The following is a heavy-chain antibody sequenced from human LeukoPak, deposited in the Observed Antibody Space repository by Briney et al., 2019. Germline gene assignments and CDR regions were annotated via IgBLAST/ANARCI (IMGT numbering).Heavy chain of an antibody. V-gene: IGHV1-2*02. CDR1: GYTFTGYY. D-gene: IGHD6-13*01. CDR2: INPNSGGT. J-gene: IGHJ5*02. CDR3: ARDGAVAGRGSKNWFDP. Sequence: ASVKVSCKASGYTFTGYYMHWVRQAPGQGLEWMGWINPNSGGTNYAQKFQGRVTMTRDTSISTAYMELSSLRSDDTAVYYCARDGAVAGRGSKNWFDPWGQGTLVIVSS.